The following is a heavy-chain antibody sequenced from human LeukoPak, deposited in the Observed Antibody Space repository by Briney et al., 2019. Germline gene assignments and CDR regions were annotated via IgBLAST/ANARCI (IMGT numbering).Heavy chain of an antibody. CDR1: GYTFTSYD. CDR2: MNPNSGNT. D-gene: IGHD3-3*01. V-gene: IGHV1-8*01. J-gene: IGHJ4*02. Sequence: ASVKVSCKASGYTFTSYDINWVRQATGQGLEWMGWMNPNSGNTGYAQKFQGRVTMTRNTSISTAYMELSSLRSEDTAVYYCARAVPPSLEWFYYWGQGTLVTVSS. CDR3: ARAVPPSLEWFYY.